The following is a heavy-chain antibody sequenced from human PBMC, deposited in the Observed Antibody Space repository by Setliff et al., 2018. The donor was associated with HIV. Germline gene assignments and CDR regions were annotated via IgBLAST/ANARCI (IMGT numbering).Heavy chain of an antibody. V-gene: IGHV4-4*09. Sequence: PSETLSLTCTVSGASFTTHYWSLIRQPPGKGLEWIGCISTSGSTNYNPSLKSRVTLSIDMSKNQFSLKMSSVTAADTAVYYCTRLAGGYADYWGQGTMVPVSS. CDR3: TRLAGGYADY. CDR1: GASFTTHY. J-gene: IGHJ4*02. D-gene: IGHD5-12*01. CDR2: ISTSGST.